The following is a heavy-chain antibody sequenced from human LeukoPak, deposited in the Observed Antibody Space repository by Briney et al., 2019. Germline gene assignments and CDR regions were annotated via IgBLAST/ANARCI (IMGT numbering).Heavy chain of an antibody. D-gene: IGHD1-26*01. CDR1: GFDFNKYE. V-gene: IGHV3-48*03. J-gene: IGHJ4*02. CDR2: ISGSGSSK. CDR3: ARSPVGATPLDY. Sequence: GGSLRLSCAASGFDFNKYEMNWVRQAPGKGLEWISYISGSGSSKFYADSVKGRFTISRDNAKNSLYLQMNSLRAEDTAVYYCARSPVGATPLDYWGQGTLVTVSS.